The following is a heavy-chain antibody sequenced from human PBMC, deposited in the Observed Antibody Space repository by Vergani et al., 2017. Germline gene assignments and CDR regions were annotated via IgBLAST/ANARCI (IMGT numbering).Heavy chain of an antibody. CDR3: AIGRGIAAAGPLGYFDY. J-gene: IGHJ4*02. V-gene: IGHV3-53*04. CDR2: IYSGGST. Sequence: EVQLVESGGGLVQPGGSLRLSCAASGFTVSSNYMSWVRQAPGKGLEWVSVIYSGGSTYYADSVKGRFTISSHNSKNTVYLQMNSLRAEDTAVYYCAIGRGIAAAGPLGYFDYWGQGTLVTVSS. CDR1: GFTVSSNY. D-gene: IGHD6-13*01.